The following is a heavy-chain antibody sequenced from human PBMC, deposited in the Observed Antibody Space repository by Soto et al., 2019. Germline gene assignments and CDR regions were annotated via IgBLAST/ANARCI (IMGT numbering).Heavy chain of an antibody. D-gene: IGHD6-6*01. CDR3: AGSSSSSGFGYYYGMDV. CDR1: GGTISSSNW. CDR2: IYHSGST. J-gene: IGHJ6*02. Sequence: PSETLSLTCAVFGGTISSSNWWSWVRQPPGKGLEWIGEIYHSGSTNYNPSLKSRVTISVDKSKNQFSLKLSSVTAADTAVYYCAGSSSSSGFGYYYGMDVWGQGTTVTVSS. V-gene: IGHV4-4*02.